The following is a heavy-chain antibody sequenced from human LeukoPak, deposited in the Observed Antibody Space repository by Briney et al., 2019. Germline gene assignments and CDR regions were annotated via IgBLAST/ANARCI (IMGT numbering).Heavy chain of an antibody. V-gene: IGHV3-21*01. CDR2: IISSSSYI. CDR3: ARDYDSSRYTVAFDI. Sequence: GGSLRLSCAASGLTFSSYSMNWVRQAPGKGLELVSSIISSSSYIYYADSVKGRFTISRDNAKNSLYLQMNSLRAEDTAVYYCARDYDSSRYTVAFDIWGQGTMATVSS. D-gene: IGHD3-22*01. CDR1: GLTFSSYS. J-gene: IGHJ3*02.